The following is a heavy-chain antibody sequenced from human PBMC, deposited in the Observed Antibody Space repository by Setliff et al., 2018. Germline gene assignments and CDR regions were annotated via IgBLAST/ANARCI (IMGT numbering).Heavy chain of an antibody. CDR3: ARRVLECGRTACPLGGSYNWFDP. Sequence: SETLSLTCTVSGDSLSSSYWSWIRQPPGKGLEWIGRFSYGVSTIYNPSLESRVTFSVDTSKNQFSLKLTSVTAADTAVYYCARRVLECGRTACPLGGSYNWFDPWGQGIGVTVPQ. D-gene: IGHD3-3*01. J-gene: IGHJ5*02. CDR1: GDSLSSSY. CDR2: FSYGVST. V-gene: IGHV4-59*08.